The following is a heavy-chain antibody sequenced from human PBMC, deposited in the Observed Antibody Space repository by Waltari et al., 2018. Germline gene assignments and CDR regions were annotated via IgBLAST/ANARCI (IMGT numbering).Heavy chain of an antibody. V-gene: IGHV4-34*02. CDR1: GGSFSGYF. D-gene: IGHD6-13*01. CDR3: AREGRAAAGTDY. Sequence: QVHLQQWGAGLLKPSETLSLTCAVSGGSFSGYFWSWFRQPSGKGLEWLGEINHSGYTNYNPSLKSRVTISVDTSKNQFSLKLSSVTAADTAVYYCAREGRAAAGTDYWSQGTLVTVSS. J-gene: IGHJ4*02. CDR2: INHSGYT.